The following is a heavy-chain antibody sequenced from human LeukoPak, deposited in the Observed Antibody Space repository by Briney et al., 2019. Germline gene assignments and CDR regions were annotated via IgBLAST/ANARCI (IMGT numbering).Heavy chain of an antibody. D-gene: IGHD2/OR15-2a*01. CDR3: AGHHPRNTVDF. J-gene: IGHJ4*02. V-gene: IGHV4-59*08. CDR2: ISHSGST. CDR1: GGSISNYH. Sequence: SETLSLTCTVSGGSISNYHWSWIRQPPGKGLEWIGYISHSGSTNYSPSLKSRVTISLDTSKNQFSLKLSSVTAADTAVYYCAGHHPRNTVDFWGQGTLVTVSS.